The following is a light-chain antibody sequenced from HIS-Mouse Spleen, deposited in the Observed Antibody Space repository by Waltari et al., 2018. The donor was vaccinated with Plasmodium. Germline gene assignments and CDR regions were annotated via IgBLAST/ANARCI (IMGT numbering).Light chain of an antibody. CDR2: AAS. J-gene: IGKJ4*01. V-gene: IGKV1-8*01. CDR3: QQYYSYPLT. Sequence: AIRMTQSPSSFSASTGDRVTITCRASQGISSYLAWYQQKPGKAPKLLIYAASKLQSGAPSRFSGSGSGTDFTLTISCLQSEDFATYYCQQYYSYPLTFGGGTKVEIK. CDR1: QGISSY.